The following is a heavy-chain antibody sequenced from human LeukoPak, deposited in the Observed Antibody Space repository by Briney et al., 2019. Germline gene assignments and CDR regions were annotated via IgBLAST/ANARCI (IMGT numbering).Heavy chain of an antibody. CDR3: ARPNRGYYDSSGSNDAFDI. CDR1: GYTFTGYY. V-gene: IGHV1-2*02. CDR2: INPNSGGT. Sequence: ASVKVSCKASGYTFTGYYMHWVRQAPGQGLEWMGWINPNSGGTNYAQKFQGRVTMTRDTSISTAYMELSRLRSDDTAVYYCARPNRGYYDSSGSNDAFDIWGQGTMVTVSS. J-gene: IGHJ3*02. D-gene: IGHD3-22*01.